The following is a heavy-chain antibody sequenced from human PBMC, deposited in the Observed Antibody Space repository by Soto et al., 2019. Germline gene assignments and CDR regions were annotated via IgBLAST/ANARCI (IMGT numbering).Heavy chain of an antibody. CDR1: GLTVINNY. CDR3: AHPGLDV. J-gene: IGHJ6*02. CDR2: IYSGGAN. Sequence: GGSLRLSCAVSGLTVINNYMSWVRQAPGKGLEWVSVIYSGGANYYADSVKGRFIISRDHSKNTLFLQMNSLRADDTAVYYCAHPGLDVWGQGTTVTVSS. V-gene: IGHV3-53*01.